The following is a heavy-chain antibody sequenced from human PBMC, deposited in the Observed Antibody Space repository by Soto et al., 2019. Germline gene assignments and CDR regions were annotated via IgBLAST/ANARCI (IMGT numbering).Heavy chain of an antibody. CDR1: GFTFSSYS. J-gene: IGHJ6*02. CDR3: AREGDNWNDGSHYYYYYGMDV. V-gene: IGHV3-48*04. D-gene: IGHD1-1*01. CDR2: ISSSSSTI. Sequence: PGGSLRLSCEASGFTFSSYSMNWVRQAPGKGLEWVSYISSSSSTIYYADSVKGRFTISRDNAKNSLYLQMNSLRAEDTAVYYCAREGDNWNDGSHYYYYYGMDVWGQGTTVTVSS.